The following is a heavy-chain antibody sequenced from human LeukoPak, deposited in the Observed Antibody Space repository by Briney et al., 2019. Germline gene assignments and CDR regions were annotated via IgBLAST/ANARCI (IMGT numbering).Heavy chain of an antibody. V-gene: IGHV3-21*01. J-gene: IGHJ4*02. CDR2: ISSSSSYI. CDR3: ARDTGMVRGLYFDY. D-gene: IGHD3-10*01. Sequence: GGSLRLSCAASGFTFSSYSMNWVRQAPGKGLEWVSSISSSSSYIYYADSVKGRFTISRDKAKNSLYLQMNSLRAEDTAVYYCARDTGMVRGLYFDYWGQGTLVTVSS. CDR1: GFTFSSYS.